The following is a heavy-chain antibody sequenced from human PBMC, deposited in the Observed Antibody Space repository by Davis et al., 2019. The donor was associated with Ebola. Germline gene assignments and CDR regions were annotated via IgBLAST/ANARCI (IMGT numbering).Heavy chain of an antibody. CDR1: GDSVSSSGAA. J-gene: IGHJ6*04. CDR2: TYYNSKWYN. V-gene: IGHV6-1*01. D-gene: IGHD5-18*01. Sequence: LRLSCAISGDSVSSSGAAWIWIRQSPSRGLEWLGRTYYNSKWYNDYAVSVKSRITINPDTSKNQFSLQLNSVTPEDTALYYCARGWLRAGMDVWGEGTTVTVSS. CDR3: ARGWLRAGMDV.